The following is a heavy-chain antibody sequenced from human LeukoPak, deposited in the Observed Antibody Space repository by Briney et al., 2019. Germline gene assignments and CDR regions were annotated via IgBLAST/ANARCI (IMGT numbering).Heavy chain of an antibody. J-gene: IGHJ5*02. CDR1: GGPISSYY. V-gene: IGHV4-59*08. CDR3: ARQPGADTAMPSWWFDP. Sequence: KPSETLSLTCTVSGGPISSYYWSWIRQPPAKALEWIGYNYSSGSTNYNPSLKSRVTISVDTSKNQFSLKLSSVTAADTAVYYCARQPGADTAMPSWWFDPWGQGTLVTVSS. D-gene: IGHD5-18*01. CDR2: NYSSGST.